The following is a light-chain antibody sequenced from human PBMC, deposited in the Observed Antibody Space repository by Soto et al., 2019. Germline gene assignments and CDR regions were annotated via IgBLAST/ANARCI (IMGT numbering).Light chain of an antibody. CDR1: SSNIGSYT. CDR2: IND. CDR3: AAWDDSLNGVI. V-gene: IGLV1-44*01. Sequence: QAVVTQPPSASGTPGQRVTISCSESSSNIGSYTVNWYQQLPGAAPKLLIYINDQRPSGVPDRFSGSKSGTSASLAISGLQSEDEADYYCAAWDDSLNGVIFGGGTKLTVL. J-gene: IGLJ2*01.